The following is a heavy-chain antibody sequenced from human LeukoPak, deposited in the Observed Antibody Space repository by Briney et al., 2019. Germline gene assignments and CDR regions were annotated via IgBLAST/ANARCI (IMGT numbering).Heavy chain of an antibody. CDR2: IYPGDSDT. Sequence: GESLKISCKGSGYSFTSYWIGWVRQMPGKGLEWMGIIYPGDSDTRYSPSFQGQVTISADKSISTAYLQWSSLKASDTAMYYCARVAGYSGYDPTPGYYYYMDVWGKGTTVTVSS. J-gene: IGHJ6*03. CDR1: GYSFTSYW. D-gene: IGHD5-12*01. V-gene: IGHV5-51*01. CDR3: ARVAGYSGYDPTPGYYYYMDV.